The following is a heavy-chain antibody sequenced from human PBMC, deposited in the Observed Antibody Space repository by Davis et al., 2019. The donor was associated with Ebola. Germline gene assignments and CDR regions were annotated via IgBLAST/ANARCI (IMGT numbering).Heavy chain of an antibody. CDR2: ISGSGGTT. J-gene: IGHJ4*02. CDR1: VITFSSYA. CDR3: AKHPGAMTTVVSWDFDY. D-gene: IGHD4-23*01. Sequence: GESLKISCADSVITFSSYAMTWVRQAPGKGLEWVSAISGSGGTTYYAGSVKGRFTVSRDNSKKTMYLQMNSLRAEDTAVYYCAKHPGAMTTVVSWDFDYWGQGTLVTVSS. V-gene: IGHV3-23*01.